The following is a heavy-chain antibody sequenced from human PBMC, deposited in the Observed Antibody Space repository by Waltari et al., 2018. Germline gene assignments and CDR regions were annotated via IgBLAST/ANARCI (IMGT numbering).Heavy chain of an antibody. Sequence: QVQLVQSGAEVKKPGASVKVSCKASGYTFTNYDINWVRQATGQGPEWMGWVNPNSGNTGDAQKFQDRLSMTTNNSISTAYMELPSLTSDDTAIYYCARGAAPGKGAHWFAPWGQGTLVTVSS. J-gene: IGHJ5*02. V-gene: IGHV1-8*01. CDR2: VNPNSGNT. D-gene: IGHD6-13*01. CDR3: ARGAAPGKGAHWFAP. CDR1: GYTFTNYD.